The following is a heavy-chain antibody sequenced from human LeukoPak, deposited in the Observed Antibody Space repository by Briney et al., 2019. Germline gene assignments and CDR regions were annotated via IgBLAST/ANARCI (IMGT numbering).Heavy chain of an antibody. D-gene: IGHD4-11*01. Sequence: GGSLRLSCAASGLTFRSYGMHCVRQAPGKGLEWVAVMSYDGSYKYYADSVKGRFTISRDNSRNTVYLQMNSLRTEDTAVYYCARPAISGVDYLIAFDIRGQGTMVTVSS. CDR1: GLTFRSYG. CDR2: MSYDGSYK. J-gene: IGHJ3*02. V-gene: IGHV3-30*03. CDR3: ARPAISGVDYLIAFDI.